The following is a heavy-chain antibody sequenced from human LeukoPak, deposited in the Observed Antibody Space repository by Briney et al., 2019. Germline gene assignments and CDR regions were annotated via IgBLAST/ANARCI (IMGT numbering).Heavy chain of an antibody. D-gene: IGHD3-22*01. Sequence: GRSLRLSCAASGFTFSSYGMHWVRQAPGKGLEWVAVISYDGSNKYYADSVKGRFTISRDNSKNTLYLQMNSLRAEDTAVYYCARDLFYDSSGYYYPFDYWGQGTLVTVSS. V-gene: IGHV3-30*03. J-gene: IGHJ4*02. CDR3: ARDLFYDSSGYYYPFDY. CDR2: ISYDGSNK. CDR1: GFTFSSYG.